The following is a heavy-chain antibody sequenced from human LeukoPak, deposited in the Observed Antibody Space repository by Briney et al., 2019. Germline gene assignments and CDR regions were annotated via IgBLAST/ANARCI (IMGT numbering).Heavy chain of an antibody. CDR3: ARLRRGDYMPDVFDI. CDR1: GFTFSNAW. CDR2: IYYSGST. V-gene: IGHV4-59*08. J-gene: IGHJ3*02. D-gene: IGHD4-17*01. Sequence: GSLTLSCAASGFTFSNAWMSWVRQAPGKGLEWIGYIYYSGSTSYNPSLKSRVTISVDTSKNQFSLKLSSVTAADTAVYYCARLRRGDYMPDVFDIWGQGTMVTVSS.